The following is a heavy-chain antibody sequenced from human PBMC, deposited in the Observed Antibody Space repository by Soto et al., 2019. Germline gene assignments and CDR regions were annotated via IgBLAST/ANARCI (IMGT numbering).Heavy chain of an antibody. J-gene: IGHJ6*02. Sequence: GASVKVSCKASGYTFTSYYMHWVRQAPGQGLEWMGIINPSGGSTSYAQKFQGRVTMTRDTSTSTVYMELSSLRSEDTAVYYCARDLMDTATPRCYNGMDVWGQGTTVTVSS. D-gene: IGHD2-8*01. CDR2: INPSGGST. CDR3: ARDLMDTATPRCYNGMDV. CDR1: GYTFTSYY. V-gene: IGHV1-46*01.